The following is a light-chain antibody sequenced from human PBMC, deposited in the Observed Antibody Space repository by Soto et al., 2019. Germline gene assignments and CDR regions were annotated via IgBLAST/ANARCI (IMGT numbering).Light chain of an antibody. CDR2: EVT. CDR1: STDIGVYNY. CDR3: SSYTTSATLV. V-gene: IGLV2-14*01. Sequence: QSVLTQPASVSGSPGQSITISCTGTSTDIGVYNYVSWYQQHPGKAPKVMIYEVTNRPSGVSNRFSGSKSGDTASLTISGLRSEDEADYYCSSYTTSATLVFGGGTKLTV. J-gene: IGLJ3*02.